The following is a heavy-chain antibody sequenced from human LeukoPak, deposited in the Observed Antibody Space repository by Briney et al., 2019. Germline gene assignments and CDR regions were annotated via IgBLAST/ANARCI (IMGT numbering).Heavy chain of an antibody. D-gene: IGHD4-23*01. Sequence: GGSLRLSCAAYGFTFDDYAMHWVRQAPGKGLEWVSGISWNSGSIGYADSVKGRFTISRDNAKNSLYLQMNSLRAEDTALYYCGISEGGIRWYPFDYWGQGTLVTVSS. CDR1: GFTFDDYA. J-gene: IGHJ4*02. CDR2: ISWNSGSI. V-gene: IGHV3-9*01. CDR3: GISEGGIRWYPFDY.